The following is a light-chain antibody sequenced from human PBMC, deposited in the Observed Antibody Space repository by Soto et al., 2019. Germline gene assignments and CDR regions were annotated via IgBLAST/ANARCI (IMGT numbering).Light chain of an antibody. CDR2: DVS. J-gene: IGKJ5*01. V-gene: IGKV1-13*02. CDR1: QDIRGA. Sequence: AIQLTQSPSSLSASVGDRVTITCRASQDIRGALAWYQQKPGKAPKILLYDVSTLESGVPSRFSGSGSGTDFTLTFSSLQPVDFATYYCQQFNSYPITFGQGTRLEIK. CDR3: QQFNSYPIT.